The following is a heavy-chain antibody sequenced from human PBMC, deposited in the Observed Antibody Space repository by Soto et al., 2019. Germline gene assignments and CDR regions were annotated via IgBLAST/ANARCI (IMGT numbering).Heavy chain of an antibody. CDR2: IYYSGST. Sequence: SETLSLTCTVSGGSISSYYWSWIRQPPGKGLEWIGYIYYSGSTNYNPSLKSRVTISVDTSKNQFSLKLSSVTAADTAVYYCARDVSNYYGSGSYYKRIYNWFDPWGQGTLVTVSS. CDR3: ARDVSNYYGSGSYYKRIYNWFDP. V-gene: IGHV4-59*01. D-gene: IGHD3-10*01. J-gene: IGHJ5*02. CDR1: GGSISSYY.